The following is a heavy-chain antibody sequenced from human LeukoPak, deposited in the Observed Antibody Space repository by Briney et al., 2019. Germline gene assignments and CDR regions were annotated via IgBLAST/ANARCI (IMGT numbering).Heavy chain of an antibody. CDR3: ARRDGYCSSTSCYADYYYGMDV. CDR2: IYPGDSDT. V-gene: IGHV5-51*01. CDR1: GYSFTNNW. J-gene: IGHJ6*02. D-gene: IGHD2-2*01. Sequence: GESLKISCKGSGYSFTNNWIGWVRQMPGKGLEWMGIIYPGDSDTTYSPSFQGQVTISADKSISTAYLQWSSLKASDTAMYYCARRDGYCSSTSCYADYYYGMDVWGQGTTVTVSS.